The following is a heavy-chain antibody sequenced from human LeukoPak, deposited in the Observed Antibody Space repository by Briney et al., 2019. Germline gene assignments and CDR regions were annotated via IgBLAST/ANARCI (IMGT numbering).Heavy chain of an antibody. V-gene: IGHV3-23*01. CDR3: ARSRDYYDSSGYFVLRY. D-gene: IGHD3-22*01. CDR1: GFTFSNYA. Sequence: PGGSLRLSCAASGFTFSNYAMTWVRQAPGKGLEWVSIISITGTTYYADSVKGRFTISRDNSKNSLYLQMNSLRAEDTAVYYCARSRDYYDSSGYFVLRYWGQGTLVTVSS. CDR2: ISITGTT. J-gene: IGHJ4*02.